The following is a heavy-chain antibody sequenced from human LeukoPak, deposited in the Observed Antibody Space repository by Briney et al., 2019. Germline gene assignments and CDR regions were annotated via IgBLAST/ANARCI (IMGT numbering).Heavy chain of an antibody. D-gene: IGHD3-22*01. J-gene: IGHJ4*02. Sequence: GGSLRLSCAASGFTFSSYEMNWVRQAPGKGLEWASYISSSGSTIYYADSVKGRFTISRDNAKNSLYLQMNSLRAEDTAVYYCAREAASSVSREVDYWGQGTLVTVSS. CDR3: AREAASSVSREVDY. CDR1: GFTFSSYE. V-gene: IGHV3-48*03. CDR2: ISSSGSTI.